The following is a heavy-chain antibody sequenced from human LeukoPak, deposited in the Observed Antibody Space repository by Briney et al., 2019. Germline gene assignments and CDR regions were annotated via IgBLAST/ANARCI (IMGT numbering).Heavy chain of an antibody. V-gene: IGHV1-18*01. CDR3: ARGYYYDSSGYSFPKEFDP. CDR1: GYTFTSYG. CDR2: ISAYNGIT. J-gene: IGHJ5*02. Sequence: ASVKVSCKASGYTFTSYGISWVRQAPGQGLEWMGWISAYNGITNYAQKLQGRVTMTTDTSTSTAYMELRSLRSDDTAVYYCARGYYYDSSGYSFPKEFDPWGQGTLVTVSS. D-gene: IGHD3-22*01.